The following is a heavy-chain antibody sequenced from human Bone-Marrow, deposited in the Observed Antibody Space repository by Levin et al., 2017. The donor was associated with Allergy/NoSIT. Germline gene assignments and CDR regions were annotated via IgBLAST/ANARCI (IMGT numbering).Heavy chain of an antibody. D-gene: IGHD3-9*01. CDR2: ISGSGGST. CDR1: GLTFRRYA. CDR3: ARGYFASCCYMDV. V-gene: IGHV3-23*01. Sequence: GGSLRLSCAASGLTFRRYAMNWVRQAPGKGLEWVSGISGSGGSTYYADSVKGRFTISRDNSKNTLYLQMNTLRAEDTAAYYCARGYFASCCYMDVWGKGTTVTVSS. J-gene: IGHJ6*03.